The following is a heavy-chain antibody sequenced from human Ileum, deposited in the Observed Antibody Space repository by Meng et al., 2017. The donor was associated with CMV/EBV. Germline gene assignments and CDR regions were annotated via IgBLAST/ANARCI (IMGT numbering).Heavy chain of an antibody. CDR2: INWNGGST. Sequence: GESLKISCAASGFTFDDYGMSWVRQAPGKGLEWVSGINWNGGSTGYADSVKGRFTISRDNAKNSLYLQMNSLRAEDTALYYCVRENGPDASRDNRFDPWGQGTLVTVSS. CDR1: GFTFDDYG. V-gene: IGHV3-20*04. J-gene: IGHJ5*02. CDR3: VRENGPDASRDNRFDP. D-gene: IGHD1-14*01.